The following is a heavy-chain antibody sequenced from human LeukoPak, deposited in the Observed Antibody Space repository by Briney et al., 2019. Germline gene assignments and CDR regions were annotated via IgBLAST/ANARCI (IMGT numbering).Heavy chain of an antibody. CDR2: IIPIFGIA. J-gene: IGHJ5*02. CDR1: GGTFSSYT. CDR3: ARVSDNWFDP. D-gene: IGHD2-21*01. Sequence: SVKVSCKASGGTFSSYTISWVRQAPGQGLEWMGRIIPIFGIANYAQKFQGRVTITADKSTSTAYMELSSLRSEDTAVYYCARVSDNWFDPWGQGTLVTVSS. V-gene: IGHV1-69*02.